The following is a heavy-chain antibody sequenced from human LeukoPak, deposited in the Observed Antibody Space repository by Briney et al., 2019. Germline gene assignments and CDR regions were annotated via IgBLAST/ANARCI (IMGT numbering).Heavy chain of an antibody. Sequence: ASVRVSCKASGDSFNNFAVNWVRQAPGQRPEWMGRVIPLFGKPDYSQKFQGRVEIIADRSTDTVYMEMRGLTSEDTAVYYCARGPPITVIGIISHNWFDPWGQGTLVAVSS. D-gene: IGHD3-3*01. CDR3: ARGPPITVIGIISHNWFDP. J-gene: IGHJ5*02. CDR2: VIPLFGKP. V-gene: IGHV1-69*13. CDR1: GDSFNNFA.